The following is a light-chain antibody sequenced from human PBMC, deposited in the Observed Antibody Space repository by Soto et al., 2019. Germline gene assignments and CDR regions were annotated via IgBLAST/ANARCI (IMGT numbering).Light chain of an antibody. CDR1: QSLLHSNGYNY. CDR3: MQSLQTPFT. CDR2: LGS. V-gene: IGKV2-28*01. J-gene: IGKJ3*01. Sequence: DIVMTQSPLSLPVTPGEPASISCRSSQSLLHSNGYNYFDWYLQKPGQSPQLLIYLGSNRASGVPERFSGSGSGTDFTLKISRVEAEDVGVYYCMQSLQTPFTFGPGTKEDIK.